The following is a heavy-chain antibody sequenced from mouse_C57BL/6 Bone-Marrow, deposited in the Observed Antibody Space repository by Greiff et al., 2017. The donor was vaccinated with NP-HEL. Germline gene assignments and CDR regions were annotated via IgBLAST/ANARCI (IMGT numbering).Heavy chain of an antibody. Sequence: EVKLMESGAELVRPGASVKLSCTASGFNIKDDYMHWVKQRPEQGLEWIGWIDPENGDTEYASKFQGKATITADTSSNTAYLQLSSLTSEDTAVYYCTTPDYDVDYAMDYWGQGTSVTVSS. CDR1: GFNIKDDY. D-gene: IGHD2-4*01. CDR3: TTPDYDVDYAMDY. J-gene: IGHJ4*01. CDR2: IDPENGDT. V-gene: IGHV14-4*01.